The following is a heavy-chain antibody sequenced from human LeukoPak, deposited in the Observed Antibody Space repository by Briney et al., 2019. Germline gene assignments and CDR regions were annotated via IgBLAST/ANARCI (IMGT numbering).Heavy chain of an antibody. CDR1: GYTFTDYY. CDR2: INPNSGGT. V-gene: IGHV1-2*02. J-gene: IGHJ5*02. Sequence: ASVTVSCKASGYTFTDYYLHWVRQAPGQGLEWMGWINPNSGGTNYEQKFQGRVTMTRDTSISTAYMELSRLTSDDTAVYYCARCIAVAGSEVWFDPWGQGTLVTVSS. D-gene: IGHD6-19*01. CDR3: ARCIAVAGSEVWFDP.